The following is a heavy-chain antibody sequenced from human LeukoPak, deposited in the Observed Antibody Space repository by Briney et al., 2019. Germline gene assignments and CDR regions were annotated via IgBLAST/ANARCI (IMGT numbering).Heavy chain of an antibody. V-gene: IGHV4-34*01. D-gene: IGHD1-14*01. CDR3: ARQTLTKSDY. J-gene: IGHJ4*02. CDR2: INHSGST. CDR1: GGSFSGYY. Sequence: KPSETLSLTCAVYGGSFSGYYWSWIRQPPGKGLEWIGEINHSGSTNYNPSLKSRVTISVDTSKNQFSLKLSSVTAADTAVYYCARQTLTKSDYWGQGTLVTVSS.